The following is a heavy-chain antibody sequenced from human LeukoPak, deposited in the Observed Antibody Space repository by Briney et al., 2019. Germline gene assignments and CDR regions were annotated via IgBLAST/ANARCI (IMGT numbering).Heavy chain of an antibody. CDR3: ARTSRSWYGHYYMDV. CDR2: IYYSGST. J-gene: IGHJ6*03. D-gene: IGHD6-13*01. Sequence: SETLSLTCTVSGGSISSGSYYWGWIRQPPGKGLEWIGSIYYSGSTYYNPSLKSRVTISVDTSKNQFSLKLSSVTAADTAVYYCARTSRSWYGHYYMDVWGKGTTVTISS. V-gene: IGHV4-39*01. CDR1: GGSISSGSYY.